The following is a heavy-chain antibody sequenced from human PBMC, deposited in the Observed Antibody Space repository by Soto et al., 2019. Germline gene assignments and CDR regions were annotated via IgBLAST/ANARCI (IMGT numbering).Heavy chain of an antibody. J-gene: IGHJ2*01. CDR1: GASFTGHY. CDR3: ARYGGTAIWYFDI. V-gene: IGHV4-34*01. Sequence: QVRLQQWGAGLLKPSETLSLTCAVYGASFTGHYWTWLRQSPGKGLEWIGEVSHSGTAKYNPSLKSRVTISLDTSKSQFSLELTSVTAADTAVYYCARYGGTAIWYFDIWGRGTSVSVSS. CDR2: VSHSGTA. D-gene: IGHD2-15*01.